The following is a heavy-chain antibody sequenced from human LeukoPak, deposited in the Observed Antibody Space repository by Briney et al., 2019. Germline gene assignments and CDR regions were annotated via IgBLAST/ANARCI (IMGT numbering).Heavy chain of an antibody. CDR2: IYYSGST. Sequence: PSETLSLTCTVSGGSISSYYWSWIRQPPGKGLEWIGYIYYSGSTNYNPSLKSRVTISVDTSKNQFSLKLSSVTAADTAVYYCARLKQQLVLYYYYYYYMDVWGKGTTVTVSS. J-gene: IGHJ6*03. D-gene: IGHD6-13*01. V-gene: IGHV4-59*01. CDR1: GGSISSYY. CDR3: ARLKQQLVLYYYYYYYMDV.